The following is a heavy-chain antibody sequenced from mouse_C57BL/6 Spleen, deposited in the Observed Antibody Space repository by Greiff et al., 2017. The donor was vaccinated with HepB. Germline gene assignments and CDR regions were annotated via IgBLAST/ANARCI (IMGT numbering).Heavy chain of an antibody. J-gene: IGHJ2*01. D-gene: IGHD2-2*01. V-gene: IGHV2-3*01. CDR3: AKLYGYDVKYYFDY. CDR2: IWGDGST. CDR1: GFSLTSYG. Sequence: VQLQESGPGLVAPSQSLSITCTVSGFSLTSYGVSWVRQPPGKGLEWLGVIWGDGSTNYHSALISRLSISKDNYKSQIFSKLKRRQTDDTATYYCAKLYGYDVKYYFDYWGQGTTLTVSS.